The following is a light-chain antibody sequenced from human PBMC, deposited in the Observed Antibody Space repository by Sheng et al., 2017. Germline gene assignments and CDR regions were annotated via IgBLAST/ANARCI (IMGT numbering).Light chain of an antibody. J-gene: IGLJ2*01. V-gene: IGLV9-49*02. CDR1: SGYSNYK. CDR3: GADHGSGSNFVHVI. Sequence: QSVLTQPPSASASLGASVTLTCTLSSGYSNYKVDWYQQRPGKGPRFVMRVGTGGIVGSKGDGIPDRFSVLGSGLIRCLTIKNIQEEDESAYHCGADHGSGSNFVHVIFGGGTKATVL. CDR2: VGTGGIVG.